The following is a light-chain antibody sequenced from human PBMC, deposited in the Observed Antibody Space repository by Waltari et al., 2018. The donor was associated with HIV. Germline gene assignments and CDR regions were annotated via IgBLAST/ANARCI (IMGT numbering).Light chain of an antibody. CDR2: WAS. V-gene: IGKV4-1*01. CDR1: QSVLYSSNNKNY. Sequence: DIVMTQSPDSLAVSLGERATINCKSSQSVLYSSNNKNYLAWYQQKPGQPPRLLIYWASTRESGVPDRFSGSWSGTDFTLTISSLQAEDVAVYYCQQYYSTPVTFGGGTKVEIK. J-gene: IGKJ4*01. CDR3: QQYYSTPVT.